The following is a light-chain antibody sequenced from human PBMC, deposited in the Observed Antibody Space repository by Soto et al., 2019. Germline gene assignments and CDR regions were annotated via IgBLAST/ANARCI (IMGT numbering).Light chain of an antibody. V-gene: IGKV3-15*01. Sequence: ETVMTQSPATLSASPGERATLSCSSSQSVSSNLAWYQQKPGQAPRLLIYGASTRATGIPARFSGSGSGTEFTLTISSLQSEDFAVYYCQQYNNWPPITFGQGTRLEIK. CDR3: QQYNNWPPIT. J-gene: IGKJ5*01. CDR2: GAS. CDR1: QSVSSN.